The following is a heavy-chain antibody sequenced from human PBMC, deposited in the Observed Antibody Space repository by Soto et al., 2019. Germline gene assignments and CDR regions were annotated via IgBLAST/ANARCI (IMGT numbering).Heavy chain of an antibody. CDR3: ARAGSGVRFLEWLYYV. D-gene: IGHD3-3*01. CDR1: GGSISSGGES. V-gene: IGHV4-31*03. CDR2: IHYRGST. J-gene: IGHJ6*02. Sequence: QVQLQESGPGLVKPSQTLSLTCTVSGGSISSGGESWSWLRQHPGKGLEWIWYIHYRGSTYYTQSLKSRVSISVDTSKNQFSLKLSSVTAADTAVYYCARAGSGVRFLEWLYYVWGQGTTVTVSS.